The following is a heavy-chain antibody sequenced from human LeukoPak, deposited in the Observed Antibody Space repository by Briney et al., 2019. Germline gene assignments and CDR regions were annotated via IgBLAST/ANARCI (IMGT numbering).Heavy chain of an antibody. D-gene: IGHD3-16*01. V-gene: IGHV4-59*01. CDR2: IYHSGST. Sequence: PSETLSLTCTVSGGSISSYYWSWIRQPPGKGLEWIGYIYHSGSTNYNPSLKSRVTISVDTSKNQFSLKLSSVTAADTAVYYCARVLRLGEFVDYWGQGTLVTVSS. CDR1: GGSISSYY. CDR3: ARVLRLGEFVDY. J-gene: IGHJ4*02.